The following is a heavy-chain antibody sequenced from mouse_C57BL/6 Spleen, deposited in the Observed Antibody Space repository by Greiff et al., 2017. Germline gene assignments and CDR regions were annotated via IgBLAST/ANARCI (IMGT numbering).Heavy chain of an antibody. D-gene: IGHD4-1*01. J-gene: IGHJ1*03. CDR2: IYPGDGAT. Sequence: VQLQQSGPELVKPGASVTISCKASGYAFSSSWMNWVKQRPGKGLEWLGRIYPGDGATNYNGKFTGKATLTADKSSSTAYMQRSSLTSENAAVYLCARSKNWDDWYFDVWGTGTTVTVSS. V-gene: IGHV1-82*01. CDR3: ARSKNWDDWYFDV. CDR1: GYAFSSSW.